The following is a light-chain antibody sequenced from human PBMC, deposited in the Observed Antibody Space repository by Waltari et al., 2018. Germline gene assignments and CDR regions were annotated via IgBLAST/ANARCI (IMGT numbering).Light chain of an antibody. CDR3: QAWDSSTGV. CDR2: QDN. CDR1: KLGDQY. J-gene: IGLJ3*02. V-gene: IGLV3-1*01. Sequence: SYDLTQPPSVSVSPGQTGTITCSGDKLGDQYLSWYQQKSGQSPALVIYQDNKRPSGIPERFSGSNSGNTATLTISGTQAMDEADYYCQAWDSSTGVFGGGTKLTVL.